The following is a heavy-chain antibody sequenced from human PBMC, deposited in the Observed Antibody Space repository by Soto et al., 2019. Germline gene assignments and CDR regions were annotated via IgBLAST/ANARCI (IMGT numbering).Heavy chain of an antibody. J-gene: IGHJ4*02. CDR2: ISSSSSYI. CDR3: ARDDPAYFDY. V-gene: IGHV3-21*01. CDR1: GFTFSSYS. Sequence: LRLSCAASGFTFSSYSMNLVRQAPGKGLEWVSSISSSSSYIYYADSVKGRFTISRDNAKNSLYLQMNSLRAEDTAVYYCARDDPAYFDYWGQGTLVTVS.